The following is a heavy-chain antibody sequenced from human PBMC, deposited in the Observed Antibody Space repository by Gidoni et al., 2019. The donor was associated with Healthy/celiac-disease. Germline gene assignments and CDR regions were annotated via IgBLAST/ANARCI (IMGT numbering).Heavy chain of an antibody. V-gene: IGHV1-46*01. D-gene: IGHD3-22*01. Sequence: QVQLVQYGAEVQKPGASVKVSCKASGYTFTSYYMHWVRQAPGQGLEWMGIINPSGGSTSYAQKFQGRVTMTRDTSTSTVYMELSSLRSEDTAVYYCARADPNYYDSSGDDAFDIWGQGTMVTVSS. J-gene: IGHJ3*02. CDR2: INPSGGST. CDR3: ARADPNYYDSSGDDAFDI. CDR1: GYTFTSYY.